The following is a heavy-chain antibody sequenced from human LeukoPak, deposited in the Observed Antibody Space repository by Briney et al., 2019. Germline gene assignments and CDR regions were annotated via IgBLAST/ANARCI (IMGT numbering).Heavy chain of an antibody. CDR2: IYSGGDT. Sequence: PGGSLRLSCAASGFTFDDYGMSWFRQAPGKGLEWVSVIYSGGDTHYAGSVKGRFTISRDNSVNTLYLQMNSLRTEDTAVYYCARAFVTAAGFFDTWGQGTLVTVSS. CDR3: ARAFVTAAGFFDT. V-gene: IGHV3-66*02. D-gene: IGHD6-13*01. J-gene: IGHJ4*02. CDR1: GFTFDDYG.